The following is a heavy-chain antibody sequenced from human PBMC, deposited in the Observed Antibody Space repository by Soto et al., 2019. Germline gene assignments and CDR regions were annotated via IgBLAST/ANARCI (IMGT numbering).Heavy chain of an antibody. Sequence: GASVKVSCKASGGTFSSYAISWVRQAPGQGLEWMGGIIPIFGTANYAQKFQGRVTITADESTSTAYMELSSLRSEDTAVYYCARDGTIAAAGTTDPDYFDYWGQGTLVTVSS. J-gene: IGHJ4*02. CDR2: IIPIFGTA. D-gene: IGHD6-13*01. CDR3: ARDGTIAAAGTTDPDYFDY. V-gene: IGHV1-69*13. CDR1: GGTFSSYA.